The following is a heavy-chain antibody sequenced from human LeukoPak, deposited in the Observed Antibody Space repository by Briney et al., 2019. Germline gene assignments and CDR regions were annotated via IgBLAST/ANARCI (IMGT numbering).Heavy chain of an antibody. CDR1: GGTFSSYA. Sequence: ASVKVSCKASGGTFSSYAIIWVRQAPGQGLEWMGRIIPILGIANYAQKFQGRVTITADKSTSTAYMELSSLRSEDAAVYYCARMIETAYDSSGYDYWGQGTLVTVSS. CDR2: IIPILGIA. CDR3: ARMIETAYDSSGYDY. J-gene: IGHJ4*02. V-gene: IGHV1-69*04. D-gene: IGHD3-22*01.